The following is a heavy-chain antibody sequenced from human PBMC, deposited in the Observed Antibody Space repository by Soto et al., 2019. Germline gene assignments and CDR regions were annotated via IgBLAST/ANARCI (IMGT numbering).Heavy chain of an antibody. J-gene: IGHJ5*02. V-gene: IGHV3-30-3*02. CDR3: AQWATTGGLDL. CDR2: TSYDGNNK. CDR1: GFRFKRFV. Sequence: QVQLVESGGGVVQPGTSLRLSCAASGFRFKRFVMHWVRQAPGKGLDWVACTSYDGNNKDYGDSVKGRFNVSRANSQNTLHLQMDFLRPEDTALYYCAQWATTGGLDLWGQGTLVSVSS. D-gene: IGHD3-16*01.